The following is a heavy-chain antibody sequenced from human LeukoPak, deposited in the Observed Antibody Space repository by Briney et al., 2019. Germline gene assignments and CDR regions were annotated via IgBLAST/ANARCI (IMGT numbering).Heavy chain of an antibody. CDR1: GFTFSSFG. J-gene: IGHJ3*02. D-gene: IGHD3-3*01. CDR3: AKDRRRGTILEWLLDVIDI. CDR2: IRFDGNNQ. V-gene: IGHV3-30*02. Sequence: PGGSLRLSCAASGFTFSSFGMHWVRQSPGRGLEWVAFIRFDGNNQYYSHSVRGRFTVSRDNSKKTLFLQMNGLTSEDTAVYFCAKDRRRGTILEWLLDVIDIWGQGTMVTVSS.